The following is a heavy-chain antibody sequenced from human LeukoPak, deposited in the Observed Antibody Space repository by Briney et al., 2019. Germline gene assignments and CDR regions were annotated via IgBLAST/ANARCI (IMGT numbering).Heavy chain of an antibody. D-gene: IGHD6-6*01. Sequence: TPSETLPLTCAVYGGSFSGYYWSWIRQPPGKGLEWIGEINHSGSTNYNPSLKSRVTISVDTSKNQFSLKLSSVTAADTAVYYCASRSSSPHILIDYWGQGTLVTVSS. J-gene: IGHJ4*02. CDR1: GGSFSGYY. V-gene: IGHV4-34*01. CDR3: ASRSSSPHILIDY. CDR2: INHSGST.